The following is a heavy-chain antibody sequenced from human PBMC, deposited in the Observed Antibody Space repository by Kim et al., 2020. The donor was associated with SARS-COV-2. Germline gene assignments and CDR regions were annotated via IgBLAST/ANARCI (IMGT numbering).Heavy chain of an antibody. J-gene: IGHJ4*02. CDR1: GFTFSSYE. CDR2: ISSSGSTI. D-gene: IGHD6-13*01. Sequence: GGSLRLSCAASGFTFSSYEMNWVRQAPGKGLEWVSYISSSGSTIYYADSVKGRFTISRDNAKNSLYLQMNSLRAEDTAVYYCAREPQQLGGFDYWGQGTLVTVSS. CDR3: AREPQQLGGFDY. V-gene: IGHV3-48*03.